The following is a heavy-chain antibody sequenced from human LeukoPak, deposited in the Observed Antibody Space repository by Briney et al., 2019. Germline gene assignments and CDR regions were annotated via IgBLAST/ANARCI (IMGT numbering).Heavy chain of an antibody. CDR3: AKDKGFYYGSSGYRYYFDY. Sequence: ASVKVSCKASGGTFSSYAISWVRQAPGQGLEWMGRIIPILGIANYAQKFQGRVTITADKSTSTAYMELSSLRSEDTAVYYCAKDKGFYYGSSGYRYYFDYWGQGTLVTVSS. V-gene: IGHV1-69*04. CDR1: GGTFSSYA. CDR2: IIPILGIA. D-gene: IGHD3-22*01. J-gene: IGHJ4*02.